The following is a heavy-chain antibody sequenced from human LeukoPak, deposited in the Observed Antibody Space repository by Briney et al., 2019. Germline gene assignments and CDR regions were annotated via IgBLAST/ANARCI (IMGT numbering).Heavy chain of an antibody. Sequence: PGGSLRLSCAASGLIFSSYAMSWVRQAPGKGLEWVSAISGSGGSTYYADSVKGRFTISRDNSKNTLYLQMNSLRAEDTAVYYCAKDGGIAVAGTGGDYWGQGTLVTVSS. D-gene: IGHD6-19*01. CDR3: AKDGGIAVAGTGGDY. CDR2: ISGSGGST. J-gene: IGHJ4*02. CDR1: GLIFSSYA. V-gene: IGHV3-23*01.